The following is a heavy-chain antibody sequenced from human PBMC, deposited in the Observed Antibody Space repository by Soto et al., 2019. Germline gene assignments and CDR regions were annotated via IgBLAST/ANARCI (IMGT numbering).Heavy chain of an antibody. V-gene: IGHV3-30-3*01. Sequence: GGSLRLSCAASGFTFSSYAMHWVRQAPGKGLEWVAVISYGGSNKYYADSVKGRFTISRDNSKNTLYLQMNSLRAEDTAVYYRARAPYYYDSSGYYAWGQGTTVTVSS. J-gene: IGHJ6*02. CDR2: ISYGGSNK. D-gene: IGHD3-22*01. CDR1: GFTFSSYA. CDR3: ARAPYYYDSSGYYA.